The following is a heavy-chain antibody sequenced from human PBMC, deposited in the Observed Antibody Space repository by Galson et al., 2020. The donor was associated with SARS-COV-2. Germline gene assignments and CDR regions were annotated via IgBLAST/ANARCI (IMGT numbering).Heavy chain of an antibody. J-gene: IGHJ6*02. CDR2: XXWDDDK. CDR1: GFSLSTSGXC. CDR3: ARDMVRGVILGDYYYYGMDV. V-gene: IGHV2-70*01. Sequence: SGPTLVKPTQTLTLTCTFSGFSLSTSGXCVSWIRQXPXXXXXXLXXXXWDDDKYYSTSLKTRLTISKDTSKNQVVLTMTNMDPVDTATYYCARDMVRGVILGDYYYYGMDVWGQGTTVTVSS. D-gene: IGHD3-10*01.